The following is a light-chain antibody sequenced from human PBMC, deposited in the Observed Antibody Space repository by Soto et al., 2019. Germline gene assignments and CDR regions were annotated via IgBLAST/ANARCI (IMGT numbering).Light chain of an antibody. Sequence: QSALTQPPSASGSPGQSVTISCTGTSSDVGGYNYVSWYQQHPGKAPKLIISEVTKRPSGVPDRFSGSKSGNTDSLTVSGLQAEDEADYYCCSYAGSDNYVFGGGTKVTVL. J-gene: IGLJ1*01. CDR2: EVT. CDR3: CSYAGSDNYV. V-gene: IGLV2-8*01. CDR1: SSDVGGYNY.